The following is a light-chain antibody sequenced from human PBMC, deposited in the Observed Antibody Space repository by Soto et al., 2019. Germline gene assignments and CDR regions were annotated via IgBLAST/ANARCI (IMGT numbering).Light chain of an antibody. CDR2: GAS. CDR3: QQYGSSSWT. Sequence: EIVLTQSPGTLSLSPGERATLSCRASQSVSSSYFAWYQQRFGQAPRLLIYGASSRATGIPDRFSGSGSGTDFTLTISRLEPEDFAVYYCQQYGSSSWTVGQGTKVDI. CDR1: QSVSSSY. V-gene: IGKV3-20*01. J-gene: IGKJ1*01.